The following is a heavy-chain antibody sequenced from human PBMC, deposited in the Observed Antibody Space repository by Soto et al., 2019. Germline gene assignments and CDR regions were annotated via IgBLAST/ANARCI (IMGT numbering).Heavy chain of an antibody. V-gene: IGHV3-9*01. CDR1: GFTFNDYA. CDR2: ISWNSASK. CDR3: AKSYRVVAATPDY. J-gene: IGHJ4*02. D-gene: IGHD2-15*01. Sequence: EVQLVESGGGLVQPGRSLRLSCAASGFTFNDYAMHWVRQGPGKGLEWVSGISWNSASKGYADSVKGRFTISRDNAKKYLYLQINSLRAEDTALYYCAKSYRVVAATPDYWGQGTLVTVSP.